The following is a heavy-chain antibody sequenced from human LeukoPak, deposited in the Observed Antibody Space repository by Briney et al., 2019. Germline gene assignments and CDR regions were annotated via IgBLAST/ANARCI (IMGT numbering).Heavy chain of an antibody. CDR3: ARVSSPIVAYGMDV. CDR1: GFTFSSYA. Sequence: GGSLRLSCAASGFTFSSYAMSWVRQAPGKGLEWVSGISGSGGSTYYADSVKGRFTISRDNSKNTLYLQMNSLRAEDTAVYYCARVSSPIVAYGMDVWGQGTTVTVSS. D-gene: IGHD3-22*01. J-gene: IGHJ6*02. V-gene: IGHV3-23*01. CDR2: ISGSGGST.